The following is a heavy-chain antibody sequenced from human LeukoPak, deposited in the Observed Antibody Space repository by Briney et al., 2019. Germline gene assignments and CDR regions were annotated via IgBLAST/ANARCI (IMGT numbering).Heavy chain of an antibody. V-gene: IGHV1-2*02. J-gene: IGHJ4*02. CDR3: ARARIVVVITTPNFDY. D-gene: IGHD3-22*01. Sequence: ASVKVSCKASGYTFTGYYMHWVRQAPGQGLEWMGWINPNSGGTNYAQKFQGRVTMTRDTSISTAYMELSRLRSDDTAVYYCARARIVVVITTPNFDYWGQGTLVTVSS. CDR2: INPNSGGT. CDR1: GYTFTGYY.